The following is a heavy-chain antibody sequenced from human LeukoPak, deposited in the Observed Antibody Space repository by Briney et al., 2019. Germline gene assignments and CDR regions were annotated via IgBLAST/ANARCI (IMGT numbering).Heavy chain of an antibody. J-gene: IGHJ3*02. V-gene: IGHV4-39*01. Sequence: SETLSLTCTVSGGAISSSSYYWGWIRQPPGKGLEWIGSNYYSGSTYYNPSLKSRVTISVDTSKNQFSLKLSSVTAADTAVYYCASRPFGSVVTPIDDAFDIWGQGTMVTVSS. CDR1: GGAISSSSYY. CDR2: NYYSGST. CDR3: ASRPFGSVVTPIDDAFDI. D-gene: IGHD2-15*01.